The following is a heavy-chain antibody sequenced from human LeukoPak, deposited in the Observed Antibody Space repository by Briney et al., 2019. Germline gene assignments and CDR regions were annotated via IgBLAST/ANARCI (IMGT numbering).Heavy chain of an antibody. CDR3: ARDTYYYDSSGYYLAGAFDI. CDR1: GFTFSSYA. V-gene: IGHV4-34*01. J-gene: IGHJ3*02. Sequence: GSLRLSCAASGFTFSSYAMSWIRQPPGKGLEGIGEINHSGSTNYNPSLKSRVTISVDTSKNQLSLKLSSVTAADTAVYYCARDTYYYDSSGYYLAGAFDIWGQGTMVTVSS. CDR2: INHSGST. D-gene: IGHD3-22*01.